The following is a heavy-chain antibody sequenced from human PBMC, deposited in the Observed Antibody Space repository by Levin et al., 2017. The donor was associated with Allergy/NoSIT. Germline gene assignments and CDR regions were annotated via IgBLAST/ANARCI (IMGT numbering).Heavy chain of an antibody. V-gene: IGHV4-34*01. CDR1: GGSFSGYY. J-gene: IGHJ4*02. CDR3: YYGDYVGTFDY. Sequence: SETLSLTCAVYGGSFSGYYWSWIRQPPGKGLEWIGEINHSGSTNYNPSLKSRVTISVDTSKNQFSLKLSSVTAADTAVYYCYYGDYVGTFDYWGQGTLVTVSS. CDR2: INHSGST. D-gene: IGHD4-17*01.